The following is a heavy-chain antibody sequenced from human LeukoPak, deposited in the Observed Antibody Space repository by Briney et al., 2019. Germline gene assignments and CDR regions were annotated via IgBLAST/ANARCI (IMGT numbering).Heavy chain of an antibody. CDR3: ARVNLRGSQYNWFDP. Sequence: SVRVSCKASGGSLNSHIFTWVRQAPGQGLEWMGKITPVIDVSKYAQKFQGRLTITADKSTATVYMELSGLKSDDTAVYYCARVNLRGSQYNWFDPWGQGTLVTVSS. J-gene: IGHJ5*02. CDR1: GGSLNSHI. CDR2: ITPVIDVS. D-gene: IGHD1-26*01. V-gene: IGHV1-69*02.